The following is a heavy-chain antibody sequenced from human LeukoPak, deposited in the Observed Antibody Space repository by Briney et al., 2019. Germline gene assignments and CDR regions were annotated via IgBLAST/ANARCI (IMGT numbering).Heavy chain of an antibody. Sequence: ASVKVSCKASGYTFTSYYMHWVRQAPGQGLEWMGIINPSGGSTSYAQKFQGRVTMTRDTSTSTVYMELSSLRSEDTAVYYCASVDYGDRPSTYYYYGMDVWGQGTTVTVSS. J-gene: IGHJ6*02. D-gene: IGHD4-17*01. CDR2: INPSGGST. CDR3: ASVDYGDRPSTYYYYGMDV. V-gene: IGHV1-46*01. CDR1: GYTFTSYY.